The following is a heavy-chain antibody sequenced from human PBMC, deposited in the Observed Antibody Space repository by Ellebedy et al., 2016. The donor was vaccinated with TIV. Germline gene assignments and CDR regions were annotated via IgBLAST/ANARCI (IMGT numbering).Heavy chain of an antibody. V-gene: IGHV3-33*08. J-gene: IGHJ4*02. CDR2: IWYDGSNK. Sequence: GESLKISXAASGFTFSSYGMHWVRQAPGKGLEWVAVIWYDGSNKYYADSVKGRFTISRDNSKNTLYLQMNSLRAEDTAVYYCAKADYGYYFDYWGQGTLVTVSS. CDR3: AKADYGYYFDY. D-gene: IGHD4-17*01. CDR1: GFTFSSYG.